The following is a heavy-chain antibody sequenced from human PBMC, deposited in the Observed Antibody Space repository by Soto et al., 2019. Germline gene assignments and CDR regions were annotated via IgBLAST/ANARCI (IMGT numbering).Heavy chain of an antibody. V-gene: IGHV1-18*01. J-gene: IGHJ6*02. Sequence: ASVKVSCKASGYTFTSYGISWVRQAPGQGLEWMGWISAYNGNTNYAQKLQGRVTMTTDTSTSTAYMELRSLRSDDTAVYYCARGGVGRDYDSSGYQHYYYYFGMDVWGQGTTVTVSS. CDR2: ISAYNGNT. CDR1: GYTFTSYG. CDR3: ARGGVGRDYDSSGYQHYYYYFGMDV. D-gene: IGHD3-22*01.